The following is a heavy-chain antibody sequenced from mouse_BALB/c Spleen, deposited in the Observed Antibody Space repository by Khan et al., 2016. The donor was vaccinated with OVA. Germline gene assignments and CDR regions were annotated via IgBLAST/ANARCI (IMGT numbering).Heavy chain of an antibody. Sequence: EVELVESGGGLVKPGGSLKLSCAASGFTFNNYAMSWVRQTPEKRLEWVATISSGGSYTNYPDSVKGRVTISRDNAKNTLYLQMSSLRSEDTAMYYCARTPGYYGSNYFDYWGQGSTLTVSS. D-gene: IGHD1-1*01. J-gene: IGHJ2*01. CDR2: ISSGGSYT. CDR3: ARTPGYYGSNYFDY. CDR1: GFTFNNYA. V-gene: IGHV5-9-3*01.